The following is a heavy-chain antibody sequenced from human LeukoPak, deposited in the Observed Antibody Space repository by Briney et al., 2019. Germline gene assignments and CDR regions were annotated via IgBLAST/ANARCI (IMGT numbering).Heavy chain of an antibody. CDR2: IYYSGST. D-gene: IGHD3-10*01. V-gene: IGHV4-59*08. Sequence: SETLSLTCTVSGGSISSYYWSWIRQPPGKGLEWIGYIYYSGSTNYNPSLKSRVTISVDTSKNRFSLKLSSVTAADTAVYYCARLHYYGSGQFDPWGQGTLVTVSS. J-gene: IGHJ5*02. CDR1: GGSISSYY. CDR3: ARLHYYGSGQFDP.